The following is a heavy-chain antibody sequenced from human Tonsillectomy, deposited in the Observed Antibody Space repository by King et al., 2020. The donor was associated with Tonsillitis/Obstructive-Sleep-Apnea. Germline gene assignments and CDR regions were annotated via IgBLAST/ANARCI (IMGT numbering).Heavy chain of an antibody. D-gene: IGHD1-26*01. CDR1: GFTFSTYG. V-gene: IGHV3-30*18. Sequence: VQLVESGGGVVQPGRSLRLSCAASGFTFSTYGMHWVRQAPGKGLEWVAVISYDGSNKYYADSVKGRFTISRDNSKNTLYLQMNRLRAEDTAVYYCEKARMVRATTLGLDYWGQGTLVTVSS. CDR3: EKARMVRATTLGLDY. J-gene: IGHJ4*02. CDR2: ISYDGSNK.